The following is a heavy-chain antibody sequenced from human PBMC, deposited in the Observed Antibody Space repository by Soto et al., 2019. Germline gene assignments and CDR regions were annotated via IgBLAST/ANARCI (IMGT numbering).Heavy chain of an antibody. D-gene: IGHD2-21*02. CDR1: GGSFSGYY. Sequence: SDTLSLTCAVYGGSFSGYYWSWIRQPPGKGLEWIGEINHSGSTTYNPSLKSRVTISVDTSKNQSSLKLSSVTAADTAVYYWASWRNVLLPPVTAISRVITTFDPWGQGTLFTVSS. V-gene: IGHV4-34*01. J-gene: IGHJ5*02. CDR3: ASWRNVLLPPVTAISRVITTFDP. CDR2: INHSGST.